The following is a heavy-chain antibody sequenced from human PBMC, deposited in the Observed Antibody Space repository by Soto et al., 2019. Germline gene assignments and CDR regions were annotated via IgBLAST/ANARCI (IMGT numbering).Heavy chain of an antibody. V-gene: IGHV1-2*02. CDR3: AKGGAIVAAGTRVYLYNAMDV. D-gene: IGHD1-26*01. CDR2: INPNSGDT. CDR1: GYTFTGYY. J-gene: IGHJ6*02. Sequence: ASVKVSCKASGYTFTGYYVHWVRQAPGQGLEWMGWINPNSGDTYLAQRFQGRVTMNRDTSIGTAYMELRDLTSDDTAEYYCAKGGAIVAAGTRVYLYNAMDVWGQGXTVTVYS.